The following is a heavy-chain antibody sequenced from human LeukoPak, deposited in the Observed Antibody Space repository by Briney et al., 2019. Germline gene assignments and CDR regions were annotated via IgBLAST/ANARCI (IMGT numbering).Heavy chain of an antibody. D-gene: IGHD3-22*01. CDR2: MNPNSGNT. V-gene: IGHV1-8*02. Sequence: ASVKVSCKASGYTFTSYGISWVRQAPGQGLEWMGWMNPNSGNTGYAQKFQGRVTMTRNTSISTAYMELSSLRSEDTAVYYCARGRRGSGYAYWGQGTLVTVSS. CDR3: ARGRRGSGYAY. J-gene: IGHJ4*02. CDR1: GYTFTSYG.